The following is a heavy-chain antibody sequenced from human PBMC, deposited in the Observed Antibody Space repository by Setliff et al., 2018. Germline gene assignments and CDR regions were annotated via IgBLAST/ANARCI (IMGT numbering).Heavy chain of an antibody. Sequence: GGSLRLSCAASGFRISFREYWMFWVRQAPGKGLEWVARIDKDGSSTVYADSVKGRFTISRDNVKKMLYLQMDSLRAEDTAVYYCASYSSGYYYALEYYYYMDVWGKGTTVTVSS. CDR3: ASYSSGYYYALEYYYYMDV. V-gene: IGHV3-74*01. CDR1: GFRISFREYW. CDR2: IDKDGSST. J-gene: IGHJ6*03. D-gene: IGHD3-22*01.